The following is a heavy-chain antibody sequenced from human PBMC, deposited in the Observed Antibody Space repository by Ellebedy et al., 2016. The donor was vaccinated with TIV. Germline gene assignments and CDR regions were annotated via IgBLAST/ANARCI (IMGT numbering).Heavy chain of an antibody. CDR3: AKATEPYCGGDCYYDY. CDR1: GFTFSNYA. V-gene: IGHV3-23*01. CDR2: ISGSAAST. Sequence: GGSLRLSCAASGFTFSNYAMSWVRQAPGKGLEWVSAISGSAASTYYAYSVKGRFTISRDNSKNTLYLQMNSLRAEDTALYYCAKATEPYCGGDCYYDYWGQGTLVAVSS. D-gene: IGHD2-21*02. J-gene: IGHJ4*02.